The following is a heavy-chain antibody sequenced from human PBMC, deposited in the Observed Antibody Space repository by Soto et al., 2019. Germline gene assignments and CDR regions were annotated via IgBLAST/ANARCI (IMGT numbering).Heavy chain of an antibody. CDR1: GYSFTAYW. J-gene: IGHJ4*02. D-gene: IGHD2-2*01. CDR3: TSRASSSFYHFDF. V-gene: IGHV5-10-1*01. Sequence: PGESLKISCQASGYSFTAYWITWGRQMPGKGLEWMATIDPSDSYVDYSPSFRGHVTFSVDRSITTVYLQWNSLKASDSAMYFCTSRASSSFYHFDFWGQGALVTVSS. CDR2: IDPSDSYV.